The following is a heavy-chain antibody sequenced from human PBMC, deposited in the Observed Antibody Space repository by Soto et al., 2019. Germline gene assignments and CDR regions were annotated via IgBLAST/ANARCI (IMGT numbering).Heavy chain of an antibody. V-gene: IGHV3-30*18. CDR2: ISYDGSNK. CDR1: GFTFSSYG. Sequence: GGSLRLSCAASGFTFSSYGMHWVRQAPGKGLEWVAVISYDGSNKYYADSVKGRFTISRDNSKNTLYLQMNSLRAEDTAVYYCAKDLYSGYPMGFDYWGQGTLVTVSS. CDR3: AKDLYSGYPMGFDY. J-gene: IGHJ4*02. D-gene: IGHD5-12*01.